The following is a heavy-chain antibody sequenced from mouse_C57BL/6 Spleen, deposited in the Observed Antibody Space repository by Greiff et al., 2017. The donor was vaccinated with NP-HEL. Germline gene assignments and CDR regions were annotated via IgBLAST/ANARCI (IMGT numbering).Heavy chain of an antibody. CDR2: INPYNGDT. V-gene: IGHV1-20*01. CDR3: ARSEYVDAMDY. J-gene: IGHJ4*01. D-gene: IGHD2-10*02. Sequence: VQLQQSGPELVKPGDSVKISCKASGYSFTGYFMNWVMQSHGKSLEWIGRINPYNGDTFYNQKFKGKATLTVDKSSSTAHMELRSLTSEDSAVYYCARSEYVDAMDYWGQGTSVTVSS. CDR1: GYSFTGYF.